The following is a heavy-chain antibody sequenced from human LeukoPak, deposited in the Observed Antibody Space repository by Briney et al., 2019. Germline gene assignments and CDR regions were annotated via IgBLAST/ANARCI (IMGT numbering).Heavy chain of an antibody. Sequence: GGSLRLSCAASGFTFSSFWMHWVRQSPGKGLEWVSRISDDGTHTGYADSVKGRFTISRDNAKNTLYLQMNSLRAEDTAVYYCAELGITMIGGVWGKGTTVTISS. V-gene: IGHV3-74*01. CDR3: AELGITMIGGV. J-gene: IGHJ6*04. CDR2: ISDDGTHT. D-gene: IGHD3-10*02. CDR1: GFTFSSFW.